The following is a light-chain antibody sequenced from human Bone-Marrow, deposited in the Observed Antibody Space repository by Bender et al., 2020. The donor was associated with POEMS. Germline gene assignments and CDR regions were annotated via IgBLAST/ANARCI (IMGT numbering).Light chain of an antibody. CDR1: SSDVGNYHL. V-gene: IGLV2-23*02. J-gene: IGLJ3*02. CDR3: CSYEGLNWV. CDR2: EVT. Sequence: QSALTQPASVSGSPGQSITISCTGTSSDVGNYHLVSWYQQHPGKAPKLMIHEVTKRPSGVSNRFSASKSGNTASLTISGLQAEDEADYYCCSYEGLNWVFGGGTKLTIL.